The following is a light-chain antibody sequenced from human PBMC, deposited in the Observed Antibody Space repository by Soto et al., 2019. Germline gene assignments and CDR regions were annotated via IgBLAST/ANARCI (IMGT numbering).Light chain of an antibody. CDR2: GAS. Sequence: EIVLTQSPGTLSLSPGERATLSCRPSESVSSSNLAWYQQKPGQAPRRLIYGASSRATGIPDRFSGSGSGTDFTLTISRLEPEDFAVYYCQQYGSSPPRLTFGGGTKVDIK. CDR1: ESVSSSN. V-gene: IGKV3-20*01. J-gene: IGKJ4*01. CDR3: QQYGSSPPRLT.